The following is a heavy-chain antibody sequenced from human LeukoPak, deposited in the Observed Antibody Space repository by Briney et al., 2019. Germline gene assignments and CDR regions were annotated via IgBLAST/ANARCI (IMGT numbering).Heavy chain of an antibody. CDR1: GGSFSGYY. CDR3: ARVSRYCSSTSCYGEHFDY. Sequence: PSETLSLTCAVYGGSFSGYYWSWIRQPPGKGLEWIGEINHSGSTNYNPSLKSRVTISVDTSKNQFSLKLSSVTAADTAVYYGARVSRYCSSTSCYGEHFDYWGQGTLVTVSS. CDR2: INHSGST. V-gene: IGHV4-34*01. J-gene: IGHJ4*02. D-gene: IGHD2-2*01.